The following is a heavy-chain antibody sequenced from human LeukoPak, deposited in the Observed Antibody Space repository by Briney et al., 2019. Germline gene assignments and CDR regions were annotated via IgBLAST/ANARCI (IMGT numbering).Heavy chain of an antibody. D-gene: IGHD2-8*01. CDR3: ARGPHCNNGVCYYFDA. V-gene: IGHV4-59*01. CDR2: IYYSGST. J-gene: IGHJ4*02. CDR1: GGSISSYY. Sequence: PSETLSLTCTVSGGSISSYYWSWIRQPPGKGLEWIGYIYYSGSTNYNPSLKSRVTISVDTSKNQFSLKLSSVAAADTAVYYCARGPHCNNGVCYYFDAWGQGILATVSS.